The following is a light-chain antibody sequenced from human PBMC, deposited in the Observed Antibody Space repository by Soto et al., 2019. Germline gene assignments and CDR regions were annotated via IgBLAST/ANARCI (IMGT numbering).Light chain of an antibody. J-gene: IGKJ4*01. V-gene: IGKV1-39*01. CDR2: AAS. CDR1: HNISTY. CDR3: QQSYSVPLT. Sequence: DFQMTQSPSSLSASVGDRVTITCRASHNISTYLNLYQQRPGKAPKLLIYAASSFQSGVPSRFSRSRSGTYFTLTVSTLHPEDFAPYYWQQSYSVPLTFGGGSKVYI.